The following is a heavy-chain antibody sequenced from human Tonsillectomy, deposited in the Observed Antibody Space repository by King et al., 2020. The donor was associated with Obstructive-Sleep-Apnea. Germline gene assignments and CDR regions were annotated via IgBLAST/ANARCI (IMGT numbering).Heavy chain of an antibody. Sequence: QLQESGPGLVKPSETLSLTCTVSGGSISSYYWSWIRQPPGKGLEWIGYIYYSGSTNSHPSLKSLVTISVDTSKNPFSLKLSSVTAADTAVYYCARGLKVRGVILGHWFDPWGQGTLVTVSS. CDR2: IYYSGST. CDR1: GGSISSYY. CDR3: ARGLKVRGVILGHWFDP. V-gene: IGHV4-59*01. J-gene: IGHJ5*02. D-gene: IGHD3-10*01.